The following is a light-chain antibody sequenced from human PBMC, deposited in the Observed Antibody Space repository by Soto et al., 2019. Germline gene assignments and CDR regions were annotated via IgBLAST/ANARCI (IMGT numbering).Light chain of an antibody. Sequence: QSLLTHPPSVSGAPGHSFAISCAGTISNIGAGHDVHWYKQLPGGAPKLIIYANSDRPSGVPDRISGSKSGTSAYLAITGLQPEDEAEYYCQSADSSGWVFGGGTKVTVL. V-gene: IGLV1-40*01. CDR1: ISNIGAGHD. J-gene: IGLJ3*02. CDR3: QSADSSGWV. CDR2: ANS.